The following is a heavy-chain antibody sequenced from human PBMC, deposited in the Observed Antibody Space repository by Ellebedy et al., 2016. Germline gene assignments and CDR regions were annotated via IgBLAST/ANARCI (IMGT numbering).Heavy chain of an antibody. J-gene: IGHJ4*02. CDR3: ARLYGDYLKADY. Sequence: SETLSLXXSVSGDSTYSSNFYWGWVRQPPGKGLEWIGSMSSSGYTYYNPSLKSRVTMSVDTSKTQFSLKLSSVTAADTAVYYCARLYGDYLKADYWGQGTLVTVSS. V-gene: IGHV4-39*07. D-gene: IGHD4-17*01. CDR1: GDSTYSSNFY. CDR2: MSSSGYT.